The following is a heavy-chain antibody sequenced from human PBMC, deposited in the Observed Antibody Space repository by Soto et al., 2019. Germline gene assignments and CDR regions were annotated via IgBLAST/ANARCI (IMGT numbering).Heavy chain of an antibody. CDR1: GFSFSDYD. V-gene: IGHV3-13*05. CDR2: IGAARDP. CDR3: ARAYTGRHQRRANYYYALEV. J-gene: IGHJ6*01. Sequence: PVGSLRLSCTSSGFSFSDYDMHCVRQSPGKGLEWVSTIGAARDPYYTGSVKHRFTISRENARNSMFLQMNSVTVGDTAVYYCARAYTGRHQRRANYYYALEVWGQGRMVNVSS.